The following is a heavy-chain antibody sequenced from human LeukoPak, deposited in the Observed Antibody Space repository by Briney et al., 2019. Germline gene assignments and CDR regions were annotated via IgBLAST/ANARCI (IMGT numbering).Heavy chain of an antibody. V-gene: IGHV3-21*01. CDR1: GFTFSSYS. J-gene: IGHJ4*02. CDR2: ISSSSSYI. CDR3: AKVQGAQSHHDY. D-gene: IGHD1-26*01. Sequence: PGGSLSLSCAASGFTFSSYSMNWVRQAPGKGLGWVSSISSSSSYIYYADSVKGRFTISRDNAKNSLYLRMNSLRAEDTAVYYCAKVQGAQSHHDYWGQGTLVTVSS.